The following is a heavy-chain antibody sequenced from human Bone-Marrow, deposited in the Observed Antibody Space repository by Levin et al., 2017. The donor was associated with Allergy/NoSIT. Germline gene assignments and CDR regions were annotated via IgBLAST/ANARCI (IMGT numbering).Heavy chain of an antibody. CDR2: INWNGGST. D-gene: IGHD2-2*01. CDR3: SRSINCSSTSCSFRGAFDS. Sequence: GESLKISCAASGFTFDDYGMSWVRQAPGKGLEWVSGINWNGGSTGYADSVKGRFTISRDNAKNSLYLQMNSLRAEDTALYHFSRSINCSSTSCSFRGAFDSRGKGTMVTVS. CDR1: GFTFDDYG. J-gene: IGHJ3*02. V-gene: IGHV3-20*01.